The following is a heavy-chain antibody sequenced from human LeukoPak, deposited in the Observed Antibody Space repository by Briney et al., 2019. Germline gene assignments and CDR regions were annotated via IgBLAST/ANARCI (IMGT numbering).Heavy chain of an antibody. CDR3: ARQWSSSWFISEGGDQPRFFDY. Sequence: PSETLSLTCTVSGGSISSSSYYWGWIRQPPGKGLEWIGSIYYSGSTYYNPSLKSRVTISVDTSKNQFSLKLSSVTAADTAVYYCARQWSSSWFISEGGDQPRFFDYWGQGTLVTVSS. J-gene: IGHJ4*02. CDR2: IYYSGST. V-gene: IGHV4-39*01. CDR1: GGSISSSSYY. D-gene: IGHD6-13*01.